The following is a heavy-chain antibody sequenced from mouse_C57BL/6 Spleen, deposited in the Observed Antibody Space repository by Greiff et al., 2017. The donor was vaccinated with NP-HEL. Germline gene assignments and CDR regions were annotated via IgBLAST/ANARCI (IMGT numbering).Heavy chain of an antibody. CDR2: IDPANGNT. Sequence: VQLQQSVAELVRPGASVKLSCTASGFNIKNTYMHWVKQRPEQGLEWIGRIDPANGNTKYVPKFQGKATINADKSSNTAYLQLSSLTSEYTAIYYFARGTYAYDVWFAYWRPGTLVTVSA. CDR1: GFNIKNTY. J-gene: IGHJ3*01. CDR3: ARGTYAYDVWFAY. V-gene: IGHV14-3*01. D-gene: IGHD2-2*01.